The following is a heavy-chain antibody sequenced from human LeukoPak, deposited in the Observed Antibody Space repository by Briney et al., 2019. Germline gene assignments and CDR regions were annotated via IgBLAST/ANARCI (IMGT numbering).Heavy chain of an antibody. J-gene: IGHJ5*02. D-gene: IGHD6-19*01. CDR3: ARGHSGWFDDNWFDP. Sequence: ASVKVSCKASGYTFTSYGVSWVRQAPGQGLEWMGWISAYNGNTNYAQKLQGRVTMTTDTSTSTAYMELRSLRSDDTAVYYCARGHSGWFDDNWFDPWGQGTLVTVSS. CDR2: ISAYNGNT. V-gene: IGHV1-18*01. CDR1: GYTFTSYG.